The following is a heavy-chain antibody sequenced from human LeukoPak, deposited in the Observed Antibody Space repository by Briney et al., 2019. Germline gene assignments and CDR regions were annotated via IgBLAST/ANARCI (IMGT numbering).Heavy chain of an antibody. V-gene: IGHV1-46*01. D-gene: IGHD6-6*01. CDR1: GYTFTSYY. CDR3: ARSPLSIAARPPFDY. CDR2: INPSGGST. Sequence: ASVKVSCKASGYTFTSYYMHWVRQAPGQGLEWMGIINPSGGSTSYAQKFQGRVTMTRGTSTSTVYMELSSLRSEDTAVYYCARSPLSIAARPPFDYWGQGTLVTVSS. J-gene: IGHJ4*02.